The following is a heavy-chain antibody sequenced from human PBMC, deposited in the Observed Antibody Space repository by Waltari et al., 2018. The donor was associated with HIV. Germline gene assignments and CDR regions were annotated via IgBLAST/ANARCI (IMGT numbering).Heavy chain of an antibody. D-gene: IGHD3-3*01. CDR2: ISFDGSTK. CDR3: ARPQERGFWSGYSSAGDV. Sequence: QVQLVESGGGVVQPGRSLRITCAASGFTFRSYGMPWVRQGPGKGLEWVAVISFDGSTKYSADSVKGRFTISRDNSKNTLYLQMNSLRPEDTAVYYCARPQERGFWSGYSSAGDVWGQGTTVTVSS. CDR1: GFTFRSYG. V-gene: IGHV3-30*03. J-gene: IGHJ6*02.